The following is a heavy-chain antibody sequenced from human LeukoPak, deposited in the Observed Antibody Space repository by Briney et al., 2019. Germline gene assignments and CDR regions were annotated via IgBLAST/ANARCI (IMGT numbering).Heavy chain of an antibody. CDR2: ISGSGGGT. Sequence: GGSLRVSCAVSGITLTNYGMSWVRQARGKGLEWVAGISGSGGGTYYADSVKGRFTISRDNSKNTLYLHMNSLRAEDTAIYYCAKFRGMIVASYFFDYWGQGALVTVSS. CDR1: GITLTNYG. CDR3: AKFRGMIVASYFFDY. D-gene: IGHD3-22*01. V-gene: IGHV3-23*01. J-gene: IGHJ4*02.